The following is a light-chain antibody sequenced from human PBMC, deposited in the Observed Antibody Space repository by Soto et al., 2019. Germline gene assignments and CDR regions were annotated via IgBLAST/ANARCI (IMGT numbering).Light chain of an antibody. CDR1: QSVSTN. CDR3: QQYHDWPRT. CDR2: GAS. V-gene: IGKV3-15*01. J-gene: IGKJ1*01. Sequence: EIVMTQYPATLSVSPGEGATLSCRASQSVSTNLVWYQQKPGQAPRLLIYGASTRTTDIPGRFSGSGSGTDFTLTISSLQSEDFAIYHCQQYHDWPRTFGQGTKVEIK.